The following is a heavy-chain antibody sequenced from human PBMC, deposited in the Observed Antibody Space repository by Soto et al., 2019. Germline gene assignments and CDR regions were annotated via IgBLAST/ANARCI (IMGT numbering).Heavy chain of an antibody. CDR3: ARSAFTVAIDY. CDR1: GGSFSGYY. J-gene: IGHJ4*02. D-gene: IGHD4-17*01. V-gene: IGHV4-34*01. CDR2: INHSGST. Sequence: SETLSLTCAVYGGSFSGYYWSWIRQPPWKGLEWIGEINHSGSTNYNPSLKSRVTISVDTSKNQFSLKLSSVTAADTAVYYCARSAFTVAIDYWGQGTLIT.